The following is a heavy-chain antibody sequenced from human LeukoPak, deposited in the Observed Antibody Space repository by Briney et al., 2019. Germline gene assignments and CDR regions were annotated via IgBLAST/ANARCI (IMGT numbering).Heavy chain of an antibody. CDR1: GFTVSSSY. CDR2: VYSGGSI. CDR3: ARSYNSAWLEY. Sequence: PGGSLRLSCAASGFTVSSSYMSWVRQAPGKGLEWVSIVYSGGSIYYADSVKGRFTPSRHNSNNTLDLQMNSLRTEDTAMYYCARSYNSAWLEYWGQGTLVTVSS. V-gene: IGHV3-53*04. J-gene: IGHJ4*02. D-gene: IGHD6-19*01.